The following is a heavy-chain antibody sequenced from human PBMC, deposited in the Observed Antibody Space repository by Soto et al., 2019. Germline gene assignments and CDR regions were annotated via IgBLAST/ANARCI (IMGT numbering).Heavy chain of an antibody. D-gene: IGHD6-13*01. J-gene: IGHJ6*02. CDR1: GASIKTGGYY. CDR2: IYYSGTT. Sequence: PSETLSLTCTVSGASIKTGGYYWTWIRQHPVKGLEWIGYIYYSGTTYYTPSLESRVTMSVDLSTNQFSLRLTSVTAADTAVYYCARVGDLSSWLATYYYGTDACGHDTTVPVSS. V-gene: IGHV4-31*03. CDR3: ARVGDLSSWLATYYYGTDA.